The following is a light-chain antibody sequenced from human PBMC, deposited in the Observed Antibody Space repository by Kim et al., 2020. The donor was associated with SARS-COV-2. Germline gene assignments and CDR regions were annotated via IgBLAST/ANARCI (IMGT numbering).Light chain of an antibody. Sequence: DIQMTQSPSTLSASEGDRVTITCRASQSISTWLAWYQQKPGKAPKLLIYKASSLESGVPSRFSGSGSETDFTLTVSSLQPDDFATYYCQQYNSYPWTFGQGTKVDIK. J-gene: IGKJ1*01. CDR2: KAS. CDR1: QSISTW. CDR3: QQYNSYPWT. V-gene: IGKV1-5*03.